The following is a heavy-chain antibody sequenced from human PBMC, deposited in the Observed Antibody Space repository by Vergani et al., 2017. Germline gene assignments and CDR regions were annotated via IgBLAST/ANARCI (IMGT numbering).Heavy chain of an antibody. Sequence: QVQLQQWGAGVVKPSGTLSLTCAVFGESFSSFYWSWIRQPPGRGLEWIGSIYHTGSAYYNPSLKSRVTVSVDTSMNQVSLKLNSVTAADTAVYYCVRTVALXFGETKDGGWFDPWGQGTLVTVTS. J-gene: IGHJ5*02. V-gene: IGHV4-34*02. CDR2: IYHTGSA. CDR1: GESFSSFY. CDR3: VRTVALXFGETKDGGWFDP. D-gene: IGHD3-10*01.